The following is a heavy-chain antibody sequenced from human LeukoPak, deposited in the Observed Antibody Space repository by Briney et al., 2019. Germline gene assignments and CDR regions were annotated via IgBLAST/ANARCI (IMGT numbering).Heavy chain of an antibody. D-gene: IGHD5-24*01. Sequence: ASVKVSCKASGYTFTSYDIHWVRQATGQGLEWMGWMNPNSGNTGYAQKFQGRVTMTRNTSISTAYMELSSLRSEDTAVYYCARGLTGGRRDGYNSEAWGQGTLVTVSS. CDR1: GYTFTSYD. J-gene: IGHJ5*02. V-gene: IGHV1-8*01. CDR3: ARGLTGGRRDGYNSEA. CDR2: MNPNSGNT.